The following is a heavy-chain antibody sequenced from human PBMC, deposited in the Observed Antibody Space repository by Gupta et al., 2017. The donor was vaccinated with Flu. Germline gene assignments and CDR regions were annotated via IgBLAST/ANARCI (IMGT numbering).Heavy chain of an antibody. CDR2: LSYDGSEK. CDR1: GFTFSAYG. Sequence: QVQLVESGGGVVQPGRSLRLSCAASGFTFSAYGMHWVRQAPGKGLEWVAALSYDGSEKYYPDSLKGRFTISRDNSKDTMYLQMNSLRGEDTAVYYCAKDSGHDTGYALDFWGQGTLVTVSS. J-gene: IGHJ4*02. V-gene: IGHV3-30*18. D-gene: IGHD2-8*02. CDR3: AKDSGHDTGYALDF.